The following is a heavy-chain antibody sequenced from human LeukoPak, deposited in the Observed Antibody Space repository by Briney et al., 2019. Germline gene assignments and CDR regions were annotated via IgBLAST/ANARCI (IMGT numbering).Heavy chain of an antibody. CDR2: IYPSGST. D-gene: IGHD6-13*01. Sequence: SETLSLTCTVSAESMRSYWWSWIRQPAGKGLEYIGRIYPSGSTNYNPSLMSRVTMSVDPSKNQFSLKLSSVTAADTAVYYYARAPAATGTDYFDYWGQGTLVTVSS. CDR3: ARAPAATGTDYFDY. J-gene: IGHJ4*02. CDR1: AESMRSYW. V-gene: IGHV4-4*07.